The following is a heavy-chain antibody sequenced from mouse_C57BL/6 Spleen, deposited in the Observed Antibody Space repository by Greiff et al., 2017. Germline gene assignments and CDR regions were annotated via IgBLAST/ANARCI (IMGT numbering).Heavy chain of an antibody. CDR2: IHPNGGST. CDR3: ASGIWDDGAWFAY. CDR1: GYTFTSYW. J-gene: IGHJ3*01. D-gene: IGHD4-1*01. Sequence: QVQLKQPGAELVKPGASVKLSCKASGYTFTSYWMPWVKQRPGQGLEWIGMIHPNGGSTNYNEKFKCKATLTVDKASSTDYMQLSSLTSEAAEFYFCASGIWDDGAWFAYWGQGTLVTVSA. V-gene: IGHV1-64*01.